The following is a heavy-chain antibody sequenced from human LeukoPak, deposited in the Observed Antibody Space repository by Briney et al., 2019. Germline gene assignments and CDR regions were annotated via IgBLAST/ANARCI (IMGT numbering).Heavy chain of an antibody. J-gene: IGHJ4*02. CDR3: ASQSIAVAGTGGGDY. D-gene: IGHD6-19*01. Sequence: SVKVSCKASGGTFSSYAISWVRQAPGQGLEWMGGIIPIFGTANYAQKFQGRVTITADESASTAYMELSSLRSEDTAVYYCASQSIAVAGTGGGDYWGQGTLVTVSS. CDR1: GGTFSSYA. V-gene: IGHV1-69*13. CDR2: IIPIFGTA.